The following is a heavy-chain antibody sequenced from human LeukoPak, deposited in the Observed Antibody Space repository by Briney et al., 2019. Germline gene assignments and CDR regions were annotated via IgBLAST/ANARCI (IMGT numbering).Heavy chain of an antibody. V-gene: IGHV4-61*02. J-gene: IGHJ5*02. D-gene: IGHD2-21*01. CDR2: IYTSGST. CDR3: ARGGPHIVVVVYNWFDP. CDR1: GGSISSGSYY. Sequence: SETLSLTCTVSGGSISSGSYYWSWIRQPAGKGLEWIGRIYTSGSTNYNPSLKSRVTISVDTSKNQFSLKLRSVTAADTAMYYCARGGPHIVVVVYNWFDPWGQGTLVTVSS.